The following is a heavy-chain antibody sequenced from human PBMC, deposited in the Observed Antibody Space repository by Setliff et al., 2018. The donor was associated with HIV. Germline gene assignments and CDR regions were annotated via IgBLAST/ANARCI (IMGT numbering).Heavy chain of an antibody. J-gene: IGHJ4*02. Sequence: SVKVSCKASGGTFNNLAISWVRQAPGQGLEWMGEFIPFFGTTNYALKFQGRVTMTRDTSITTGYMEVSRLRSDDTAVYYCARDFDKEGYWGQGTLVTVSS. CDR2: FIPFFGTT. CDR3: ARDFDKEGY. CDR1: GGTFNNLA. V-gene: IGHV1-69*05. D-gene: IGHD3-22*01.